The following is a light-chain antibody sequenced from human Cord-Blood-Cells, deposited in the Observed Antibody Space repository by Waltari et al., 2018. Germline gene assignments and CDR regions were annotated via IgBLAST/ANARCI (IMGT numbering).Light chain of an antibody. CDR2: DVS. CDR1: RSAVGGYNY. V-gene: IGLV2-14*03. CDR3: SSYTSSSTLYV. J-gene: IGLJ1*01. Sequence: QSALTQPASVSGSPGQSITISCTGTRSAVGGYNYGSRYQQHPGKAPKLMIYDVSNRPSGVSNRFSGSKSGNTASLTISGLQAEDEADYYCSSYTSSSTLYVFGTGTKVTVL.